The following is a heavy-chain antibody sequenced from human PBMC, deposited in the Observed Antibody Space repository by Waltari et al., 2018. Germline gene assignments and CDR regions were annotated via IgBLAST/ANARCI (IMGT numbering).Heavy chain of an antibody. V-gene: IGHV3-23*01. D-gene: IGHD2-2*01. CDR1: GFTFSSYA. J-gene: IGHJ6*02. Sequence: EVQLLESGGGLVQPGGSLRLSCAASGFTFSSYAMSWVRQAPGKGLEWVSAISGSGGSTYYADSVKGRFTISRDNSKNTLYLQMNSLRAEDTAVYYCAKSPAAMYGGIVGMDVWGQGTTVTVSS. CDR2: ISGSGGST. CDR3: AKSPAAMYGGIVGMDV.